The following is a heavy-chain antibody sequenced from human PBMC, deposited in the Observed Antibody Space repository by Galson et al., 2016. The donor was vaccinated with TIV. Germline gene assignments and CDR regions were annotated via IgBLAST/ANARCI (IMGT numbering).Heavy chain of an antibody. D-gene: IGHD2-15*01. CDR2: MNPDSGSR. V-gene: IGHV1-8*01. J-gene: IGHJ6*03. CDR1: RYTFTSYD. Sequence: SVKVSCKASRYTFTSYDFHWVRQATGQGLEWMGWMNPDSGSRGYAQRFQGRLTMTRNISTSTVYMELNGLTYEDAAVYSCATGHSGGGNFYYYYMNVWGTGTTVTVSS. CDR3: ATGHSGGGNFYYYYMNV.